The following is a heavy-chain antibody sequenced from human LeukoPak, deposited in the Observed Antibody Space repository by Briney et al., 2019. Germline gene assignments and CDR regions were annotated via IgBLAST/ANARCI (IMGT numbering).Heavy chain of an antibody. CDR3: ARIGKSYGSGSLDC. V-gene: IGHV4-4*07. CDR2: IYTSGST. D-gene: IGHD3-10*01. CDR1: GGSISSYY. J-gene: IGHJ4*02. Sequence: SETLSLTCTVSGGSISSYYWSWIRQPAGKGLEWIGRIYTSGSTNYNPSLKSRVTMSVDTSKNQFSLKLSSVTAADTAVYYCARIGKSYGSGSLDCWGQGTLVTVSS.